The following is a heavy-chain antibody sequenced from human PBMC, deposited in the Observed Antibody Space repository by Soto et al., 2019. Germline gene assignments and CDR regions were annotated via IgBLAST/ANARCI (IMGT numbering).Heavy chain of an antibody. CDR2: ISSSSSYT. D-gene: IGHD1-26*01. CDR1: GFTFSDYY. V-gene: IGHV3-11*06. Sequence: PGGSLRLSCAASGFTFSDYYMSWIRQAPGKGLEWVSYISSSSSYTNYADSVKGRFTISRDNAKNSLYLQMNSLRAEDTAVYYCAREFRSNSENSGSYSGEGDYWGQGTLVTVSS. CDR3: AREFRSNSENSGSYSGEGDY. J-gene: IGHJ4*02.